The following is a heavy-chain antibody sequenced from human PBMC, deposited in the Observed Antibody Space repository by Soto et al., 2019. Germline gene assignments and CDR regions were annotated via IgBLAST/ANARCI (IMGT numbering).Heavy chain of an antibody. CDR1: GGSLSNYY. J-gene: IGHJ3*02. D-gene: IGHD4-17*01. V-gene: IGHV4-59*13. CDR3: ARDTYGGGI. Sequence: QVQLQESGPGLVKPSETLSLTCTVSGGSLSNYYWCWIRQPPGKGLEWIGYIYYSGTTNYNPSLKSRVTISVDMSKNQVTLRLSSVTAADTAMYDCARDTYGGGIWGQGTMVTVSS. CDR2: IYYSGTT.